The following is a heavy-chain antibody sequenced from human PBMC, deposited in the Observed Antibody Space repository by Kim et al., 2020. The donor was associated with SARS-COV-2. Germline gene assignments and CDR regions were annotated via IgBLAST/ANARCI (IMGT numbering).Heavy chain of an antibody. D-gene: IGHD2-2*01. CDR2: IIPIFGTA. CDR3: ARGRFRGYCSSTSCSVFDY. J-gene: IGHJ4*02. Sequence: SVKVSCKASGGTFSSYAISWVRQAPGQGLEWMGGIIPIFGTANYAQKFQGRVTITADESTSTAYMELSSLRSEDTAVYYCARGRFRGYCSSTSCSVFDYWGQGTLVTVSS. CDR1: GGTFSSYA. V-gene: IGHV1-69*13.